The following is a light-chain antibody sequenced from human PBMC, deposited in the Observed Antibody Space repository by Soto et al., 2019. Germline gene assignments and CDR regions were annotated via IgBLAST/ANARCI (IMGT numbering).Light chain of an antibody. CDR2: EVT. V-gene: IGLV2-14*01. CDR1: SSDIGAYDY. J-gene: IGLJ2*01. CDR3: SSYTSTSTPLI. Sequence: QPVLTQPASVSGSPGQSITISCSGSSSDIGAYDYVSWYQQYPGKAPKLLIYEVTSRPSGVSHRLSGSKSGSTASLSISGLQLEDDADYYCSSYTSTSTPLIFGGGTKVTVL.